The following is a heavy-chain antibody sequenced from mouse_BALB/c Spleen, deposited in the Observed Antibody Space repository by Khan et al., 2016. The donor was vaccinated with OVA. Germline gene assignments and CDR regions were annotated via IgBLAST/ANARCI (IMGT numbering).Heavy chain of an antibody. Sequence: VQLQQSGPELMKPGASVKISCKASGYSFTTYYMHWVKQSPGKSLEWIGYIDPFNGGNDYHQKFKGKATLTVYTSSSTSSMHLSSLTSEDSADYYCARGTFDYWGQGTLVTVSA. V-gene: IGHV1S135*01. CDR3: ARGTFDY. CDR2: IDPFNGGN. CDR1: GYSFTTYY. J-gene: IGHJ3*01. D-gene: IGHD2-14*01.